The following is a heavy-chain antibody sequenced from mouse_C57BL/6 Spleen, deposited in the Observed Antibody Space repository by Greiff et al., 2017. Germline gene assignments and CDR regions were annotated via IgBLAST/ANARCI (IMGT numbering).Heavy chain of an antibody. Sequence: QVQLQQPGAELVKPGASVKLSCKASGYTFTSYWMQWVKQRPGQGLEWIGEIDPSDSYTNYNQKFKGKATLTVDTSSSKADMQRSSLTSEDSAVYYGARECAYDYDRRGYFDVWGTGTTVTVSS. J-gene: IGHJ1*03. CDR2: IDPSDSYT. CDR1: GYTFTSYW. V-gene: IGHV1-50*01. CDR3: ARECAYDYDRRGYFDV. D-gene: IGHD2-4*01.